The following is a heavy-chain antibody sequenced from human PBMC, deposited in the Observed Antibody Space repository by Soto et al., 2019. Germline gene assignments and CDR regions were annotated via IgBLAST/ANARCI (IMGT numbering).Heavy chain of an antibody. CDR3: ARGGFVAGLYNAMDA. V-gene: IGHV1-69*06. Sequence: QVQLVQSGAEVKKPGSSVKVSCKASGGTLSTNAISWVRQAPGQGLEWMGAIIPMFGSPKYAQKFQGRVTITADNPTRKKSMEMISLTSADTAVYYCARGGFVAGLYNAMDAWGQGTAVAVSS. CDR1: GGTLSTNA. J-gene: IGHJ6*02. CDR2: IIPMFGSP. D-gene: IGHD2-21*01.